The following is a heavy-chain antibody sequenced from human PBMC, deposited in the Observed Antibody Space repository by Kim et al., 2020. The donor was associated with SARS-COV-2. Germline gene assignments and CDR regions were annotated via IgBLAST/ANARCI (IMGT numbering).Heavy chain of an antibody. Sequence: GGSLRLSCAASGFTFSSYAMTWVRQGPGKGLEWVSFISSTGSIIYYADSVEGLFTISRDNAKNSVSLQMNSLRDEDTAMYYCASRGYYIDFWGQGTLVTV. CDR2: ISSTGSII. D-gene: IGHD6-13*01. J-gene: IGHJ4*02. V-gene: IGHV3-48*02. CDR1: GFTFSSYA. CDR3: ASRGYYIDF.